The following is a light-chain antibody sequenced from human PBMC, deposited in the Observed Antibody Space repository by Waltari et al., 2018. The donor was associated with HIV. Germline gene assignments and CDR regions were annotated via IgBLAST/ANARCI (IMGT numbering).Light chain of an antibody. Sequence: QSVLSQPPSASGTPGQKVTISCSGSYSNIGYNTVSWYQHLPGTAPKRLIYSDDQRPSEVPDRFSGSKSGNSASLAISGLQSEDEAEYYCAVWNDSLNGPIFGGGTKLTVL. J-gene: IGLJ2*01. V-gene: IGLV1-44*01. CDR3: AVWNDSLNGPI. CDR1: YSNIGYNT. CDR2: SDD.